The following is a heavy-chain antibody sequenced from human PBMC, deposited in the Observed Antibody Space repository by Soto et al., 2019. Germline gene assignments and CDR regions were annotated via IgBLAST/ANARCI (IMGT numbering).Heavy chain of an antibody. D-gene: IGHD3-3*01. CDR2: LYYSGTT. CDR3: ARLARFDLDFDS. V-gene: IGHV4-39*01. Sequence: QLQLQESGPGLVRPSETLSLTCTVSGASISDSSYFWAWIRQPPGKGLEWIGSLYYSGTTYFNPSLESRVTMSAATSKNQFSLKVHSVTAADTSVYYCARLARFDLDFDSWGQGTLVTVSS. CDR1: GASISDSSYF. J-gene: IGHJ4*02.